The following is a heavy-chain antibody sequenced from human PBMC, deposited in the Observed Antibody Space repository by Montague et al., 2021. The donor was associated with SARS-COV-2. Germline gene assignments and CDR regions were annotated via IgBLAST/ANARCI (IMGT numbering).Heavy chain of an antibody. CDR1: GGSISSCY. V-gene: IGHV4-59*01. J-gene: IGHJ4*02. D-gene: IGHD5-24*01. Sequence: SETLSLTCTVSGGSISSCYWSWIRQPPGKGLEWIGYIYYSGSTNYNPSLKSRVTISVDTSKNQFSLKLSSVTAADTAVYYCVRVFPRWLQFDPYFDYWGQGTLVTVSS. CDR2: IYYSGST. CDR3: VRVFPRWLQFDPYFDY.